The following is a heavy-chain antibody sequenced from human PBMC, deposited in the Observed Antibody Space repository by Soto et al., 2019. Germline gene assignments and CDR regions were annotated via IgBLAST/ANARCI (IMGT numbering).Heavy chain of an antibody. V-gene: IGHV4-4*07. J-gene: IGHJ5*01. Sequence: QVQLQESGPGLVKSSETLSLTCTVSGASIGNYYWTWIRQSAGKGLEWIGRIYTSGSTNYNPSLKSRITMSVDTSKKQFSLKLTSVTAADTSVYYCARQTTYSSSWYDCWGQGTLVTVSS. CDR2: IYTSGST. D-gene: IGHD6-13*01. CDR1: GASIGNYY. CDR3: ARQTTYSSSWYDC.